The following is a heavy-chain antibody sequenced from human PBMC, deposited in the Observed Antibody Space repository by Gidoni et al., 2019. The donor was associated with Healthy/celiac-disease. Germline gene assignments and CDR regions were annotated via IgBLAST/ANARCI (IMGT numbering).Heavy chain of an antibody. CDR3: ARAYYGSGSYYTLWFDP. J-gene: IGHJ5*02. CDR2: INTNTGNP. CDR1: GYTFPSYA. Sequence: QVQLVQSGSELKTPGASVKVSCKASGYTFPSYAMNWVRQAPGQGLEWMGWINTNTGNPTYAQGFTGRFVFSLDTSVSTAYLQISSLKAEDTAVYYCARAYYGSGSYYTLWFDPWGQGTLVTVSS. V-gene: IGHV7-4-1*02. D-gene: IGHD3-10*01.